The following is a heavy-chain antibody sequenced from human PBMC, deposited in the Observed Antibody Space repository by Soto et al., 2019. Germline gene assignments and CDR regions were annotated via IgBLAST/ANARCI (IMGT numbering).Heavy chain of an antibody. V-gene: IGHV1-3*01. J-gene: IGHJ6*02. CDR1: GYTFTSYA. CDR2: INAGNGNT. CDR3: ARDRPLIAADYGMDV. Sequence: ASVKVSCKASGYTFTSYAMHWVRQAPGQRLEWMGWINAGNGNTKYSQKFQGRVTITRDTSASTAYMELSSLRSEDTAVYYCARDRPLIAADYGMDVWGQGTTVTVSS. D-gene: IGHD6-13*01.